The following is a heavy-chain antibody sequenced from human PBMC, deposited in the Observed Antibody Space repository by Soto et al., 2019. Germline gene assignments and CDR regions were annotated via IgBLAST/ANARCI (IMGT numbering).Heavy chain of an antibody. CDR1: SGSISSYY. D-gene: IGHD5-12*01. V-gene: IGHV4-59*01. Sequence: SETLSLTCTVSSGSISSYYWSWIRQPPGKGLEWIGYIYYSGSTNYNPSLKSRVTISVDTSKNQFSLKLSSVTAADTAVYYCARVIVATIIDIWGQGTMVTVSS. J-gene: IGHJ3*02. CDR3: ARVIVATIIDI. CDR2: IYYSGST.